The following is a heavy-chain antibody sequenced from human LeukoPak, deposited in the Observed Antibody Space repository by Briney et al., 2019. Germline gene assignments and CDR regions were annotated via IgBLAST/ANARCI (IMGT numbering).Heavy chain of an antibody. D-gene: IGHD6-13*01. CDR2: IYTSGST. J-gene: IGHJ4*02. Sequence: PSETLSLTCTVSGGSISSYYWSWIRQPAGKGPEWIGRIYTSGSTNYNPSLKSRVTMSVDTSKNQFSLKLSSVTAADTAVYYCARDLPIAAAGPNFDYWGQGTLVTVSS. CDR3: ARDLPIAAAGPNFDY. V-gene: IGHV4-4*07. CDR1: GGSISSYY.